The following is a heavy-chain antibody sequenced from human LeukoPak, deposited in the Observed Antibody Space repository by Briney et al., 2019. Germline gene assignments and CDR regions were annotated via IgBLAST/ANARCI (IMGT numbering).Heavy chain of an antibody. CDR1: GGSISGYH. CDR3: AREYYYGSGSYYKGSLYRKTNWFDP. Sequence: SETLSLTCTVSGGSISGYHWSWIRQPPGKGLEWIGEINHSGSTNYNPSLKSRVTISVDTSKNQFSLKLSSVTAADTAVYYCAREYYYGSGSYYKGSLYRKTNWFDPWGQGTLVTVSS. D-gene: IGHD3-10*01. CDR2: INHSGST. J-gene: IGHJ5*02. V-gene: IGHV4-34*01.